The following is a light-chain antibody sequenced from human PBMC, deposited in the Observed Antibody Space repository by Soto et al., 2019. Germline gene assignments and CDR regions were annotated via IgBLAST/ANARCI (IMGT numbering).Light chain of an antibody. CDR2: DAS. CDR1: QSLSNNY. J-gene: IGKJ4*01. V-gene: IGKV3-20*01. CDR3: QQYGSSPLT. Sequence: EIVLTQSPGTLSLSPGERATLSCRASQSLSNNYLAWYQQKPGQAPRLLIYDASSRATGIPDRFSGSGSGTEFTLSMSRLEPEDYAMYYCQQYGSSPLTFGGGTKVEIK.